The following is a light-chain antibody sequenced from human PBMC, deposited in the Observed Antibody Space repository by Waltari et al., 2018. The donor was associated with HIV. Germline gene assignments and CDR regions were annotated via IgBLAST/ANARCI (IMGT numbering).Light chain of an antibody. CDR3: CSYTGTGVV. J-gene: IGLJ2*01. CDR1: SSDVGAYLL. V-gene: IGLV2-23*02. Sequence: QSALTQPASVSGSPGQSITISCTGTSSDVGAYLLVSWYQQHPGTAPTLMIFEVTKWHSGVSDRFSGSRSGNTASLTISGLQAEDEGDYHCCSYTGTGVVFGGGTKLTVL. CDR2: EVT.